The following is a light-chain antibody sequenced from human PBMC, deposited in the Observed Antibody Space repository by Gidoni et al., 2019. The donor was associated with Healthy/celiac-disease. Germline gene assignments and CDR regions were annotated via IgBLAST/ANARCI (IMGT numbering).Light chain of an antibody. Sequence: EIVMTQSPATLSVSPGERATLSCRASQSVSSNLAWYQQKPGQAPRLRIYGASTRATGIQARFSGSGSGTEFTLTISSLQSEDFAVYYCQQYNNWPPVTFGQGTKLEIK. J-gene: IGKJ2*01. CDR2: GAS. V-gene: IGKV3-15*01. CDR3: QQYNNWPPVT. CDR1: QSVSSN.